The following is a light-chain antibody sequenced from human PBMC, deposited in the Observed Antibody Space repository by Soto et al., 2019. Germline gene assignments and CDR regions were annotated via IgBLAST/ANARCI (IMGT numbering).Light chain of an antibody. Sequence: EIVFTQSPCTLSLSPGERATLSCRASHTIGSSYLAWYQQKPGQAPRLLMYGISRRATGIPDRFSGSGSGTDFTLTITRLEPEDFAVYYCQQYVTSSPRTFGQGTKVDI. CDR2: GIS. CDR3: QQYVTSSPRT. CDR1: HTIGSSY. J-gene: IGKJ1*01. V-gene: IGKV3-20*01.